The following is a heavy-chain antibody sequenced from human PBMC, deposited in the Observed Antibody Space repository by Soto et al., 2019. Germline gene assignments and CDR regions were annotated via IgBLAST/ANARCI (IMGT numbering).Heavy chain of an antibody. V-gene: IGHV3-48*03. CDR2: IDGSGTTK. CDR1: GFTFNDFE. Sequence: EVPLLESGGGLVQPGGSLRLSCGVSGFTFNDFEMNWVRQAPGKGLEWLAYIDGSGTTKKYADSVRGRFTISRDNPKNSLFLQMSSLSASDTDIYYCARGFGQLKYWGQGSLVSVSS. CDR3: ARGFGQLKY. J-gene: IGHJ4*02. D-gene: IGHD3-10*01.